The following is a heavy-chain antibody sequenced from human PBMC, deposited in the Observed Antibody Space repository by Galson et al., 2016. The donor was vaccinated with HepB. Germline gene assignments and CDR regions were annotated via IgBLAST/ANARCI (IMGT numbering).Heavy chain of an antibody. CDR1: GFSLSVSGVG. CDR2: IYWNDEK. V-gene: IGHV2-5*01. J-gene: IGHJ4*02. Sequence: PALVKPTQTLTLTCTLPGFSLSVSGVGVGWIRQPPGKALEWLAVIYWNDEKYYSPSLKSRLTITRDTSKSQVALTMTNMDPVDTATYYCSLNDYADSGSFDYWGQGTLVTVAS. D-gene: IGHD3-16*01. CDR3: SLNDYADSGSFDY.